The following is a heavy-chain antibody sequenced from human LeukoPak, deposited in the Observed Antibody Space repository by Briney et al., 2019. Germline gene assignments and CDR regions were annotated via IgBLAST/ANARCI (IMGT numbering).Heavy chain of an antibody. CDR1: GGSISSSNYY. J-gene: IGHJ4*02. CDR2: IYYSGST. D-gene: IGHD3-22*01. Sequence: ASETLSLTCTVSGGSISSSNYYWGWIRQPPGEGLEWIGSIYYSGSTYYNPSLKSRVTISVDTSKNHFSLRLRSVTAADTAVYYCVRLFYYDRSLPPYWGQGTLVSVSS. CDR3: VRLFYYDRSLPPY. V-gene: IGHV4-39*02.